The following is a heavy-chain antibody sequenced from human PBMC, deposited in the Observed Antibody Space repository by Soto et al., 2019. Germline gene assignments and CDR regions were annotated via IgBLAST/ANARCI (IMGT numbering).Heavy chain of an antibody. D-gene: IGHD2-2*01. CDR3: ARHDCISTSCYYNYCYSMDV. CDR2: IIPIFDTA. Sequence: GASVKVSCKTSGGTFSSYAISWVRQAPGQGLEWMGGIIPIFDTANYAQKFQGRVTITADESMSTAYMELSSLRSEDTAVYYCARHDCISTSCYYNYCYSMDVWGQGTTVTVSS. V-gene: IGHV1-69*13. J-gene: IGHJ6*02. CDR1: GGTFSSYA.